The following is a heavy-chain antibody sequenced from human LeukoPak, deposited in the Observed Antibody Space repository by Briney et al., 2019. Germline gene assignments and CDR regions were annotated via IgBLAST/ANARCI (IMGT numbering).Heavy chain of an antibody. J-gene: IGHJ1*01. Sequence: SETLSLTCTVSGGSIGSYYWSWIRQPPGKGLEWIGYIYYSGSTNYNPSLKSRVTISVDTSKNQFSLKLSSVTAADTAVYYCARDNRDGYTRGLLQHWGQGTLVTVSS. CDR1: GGSIGSYY. V-gene: IGHV4-59*01. D-gene: IGHD5-24*01. CDR2: IYYSGST. CDR3: ARDNRDGYTRGLLQH.